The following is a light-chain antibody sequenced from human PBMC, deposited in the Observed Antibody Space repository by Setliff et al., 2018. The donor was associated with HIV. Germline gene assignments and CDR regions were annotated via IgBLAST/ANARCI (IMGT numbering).Light chain of an antibody. J-gene: IGLJ1*01. CDR3: SSHRSSSYV. CDR2: EVT. CDR1: SSGVGRYNR. V-gene: IGLV2-18*02. Sequence: QSALTQPPSVSGSPGQSVTISCTGTSSGVGRYNRVSWYQQPPGTAPKLMIYEVTNRPSGVPDRFSGSKSGSTASLTISGLQAEDEGDYYCSSHRSSSYVFGTGTKVTV.